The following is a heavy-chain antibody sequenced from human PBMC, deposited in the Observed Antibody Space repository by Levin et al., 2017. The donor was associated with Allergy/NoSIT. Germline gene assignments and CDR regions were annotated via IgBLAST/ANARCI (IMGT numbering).Heavy chain of an antibody. Sequence: ASVKVSCKASGYTFTGYYMHWVRQAPGQGLEWMGWINPNSGGTNYAQKFQGRVTMTRDTSISTAYMELSRLRSDDTAVYYCARTGTTLYIANWFDPWGQGTLVTVSS. CDR3: ARTGTTLYIANWFDP. V-gene: IGHV1-2*02. D-gene: IGHD1-1*01. CDR1: GYTFTGYY. J-gene: IGHJ5*02. CDR2: INPNSGGT.